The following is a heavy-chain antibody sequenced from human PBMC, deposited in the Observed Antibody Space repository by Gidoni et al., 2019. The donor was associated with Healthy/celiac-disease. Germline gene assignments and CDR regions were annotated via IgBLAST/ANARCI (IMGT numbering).Heavy chain of an antibody. CDR3: AKASVGFGESDAFDI. CDR1: GFTFRRYA. J-gene: IGHJ3*02. V-gene: IGHV3-23*01. CDR2: ISGSGGST. Sequence: EVQLLESGGGLVQPGGSLRLSCAASGFTFRRYAMSWVRQAPGKGLEWVSAISGSGGSTYYADSVKGRFTISRDNSKNTLYLQMNSLRAEDTAVYYCAKASVGFGESDAFDIWGQGTMVTVSS. D-gene: IGHD3-10*01.